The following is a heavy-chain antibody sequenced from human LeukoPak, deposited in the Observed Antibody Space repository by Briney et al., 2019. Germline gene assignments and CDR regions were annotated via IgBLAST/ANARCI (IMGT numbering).Heavy chain of an antibody. CDR1: GGSISSGGYY. CDR2: IYYSGST. J-gene: IGHJ4*02. V-gene: IGHV4-31*03. CDR3: ATITGTTKEFDY. D-gene: IGHD1-20*01. Sequence: SETLSLTCTVSGGSISSGGYYWSWIRQHPGKGLEWIGYIYYSGSTYYNPSLKSRVTISVDTSKNQFSLKLSSVTAADTAVYYCATITGTTKEFDYWGQGTLVAVSS.